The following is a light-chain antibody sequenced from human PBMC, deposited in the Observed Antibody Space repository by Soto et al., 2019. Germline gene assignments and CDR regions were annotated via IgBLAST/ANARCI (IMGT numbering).Light chain of an antibody. CDR3: QHYGSSPET. V-gene: IGKV3-20*01. CDR1: QSVSSNY. CDR2: GAS. Sequence: EIVLTQSPGTLSLSPWERATLSCRASQSVSSNYLAWYQQKPGQAPRLLIYGASSRATGIPGRFSGSGSGTDFTLTISRLEPEDFAVYYCQHYGSSPETFGQGTKVDIK. J-gene: IGKJ1*01.